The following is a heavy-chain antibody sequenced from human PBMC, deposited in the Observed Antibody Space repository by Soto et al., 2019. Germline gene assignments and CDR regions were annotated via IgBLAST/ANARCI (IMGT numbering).Heavy chain of an antibody. V-gene: IGHV3-23*01. CDR1: GFTFSSYA. D-gene: IGHD3-10*02. Sequence: LRLSCAASGFTFSSYAMSWVRQAPGKGLEWVSAISGSGGSTYYADSVKGRFTISRDNSKNTLYLQMNSLRAEDTAVYYCAKPGVFGELLRYFDYWGQGTLVTAPQ. CDR2: ISGSGGST. CDR3: AKPGVFGELLRYFDY. J-gene: IGHJ4*02.